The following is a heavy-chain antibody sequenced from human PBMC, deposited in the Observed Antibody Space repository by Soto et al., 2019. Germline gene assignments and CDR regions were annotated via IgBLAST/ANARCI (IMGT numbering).Heavy chain of an antibody. Sequence: QVQLQQSGPGLVKPSQTLSLTCAISGDSVSSNSAAWNWVRQSPSRGLEWLGRTYYRSKWKKDYPVSVQSRISINQDTSKNQFSRPLNSVTPEDTAVYYCTRGTSNDHSDGFDIWGQGTMVTVSS. CDR3: TRGTSNDHSDGFDI. CDR1: GDSVSSNSAA. D-gene: IGHD4-4*01. J-gene: IGHJ3*02. CDR2: TYYRSKWKK. V-gene: IGHV6-1*01.